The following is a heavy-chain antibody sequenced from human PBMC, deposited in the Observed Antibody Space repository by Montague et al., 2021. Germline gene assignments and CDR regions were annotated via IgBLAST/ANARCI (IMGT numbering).Heavy chain of an antibody. D-gene: IGHD6-13*01. CDR2: IYYSGNS. CDR1: GASITSNIYY. J-gene: IGHJ5*02. CDR3: ARVFSSWYVGWFDP. V-gene: IGHV4-39*07. Sequence: SETLSLTCTVSGASITSNIYYWGWTRQSPGKCLEWIGSIYYSGNSSYQPSLKSRITMAVDTSKNQFSLKLSSVTAADTAIYYCARVFSSWYVGWFDPWGQGTLVTVSS.